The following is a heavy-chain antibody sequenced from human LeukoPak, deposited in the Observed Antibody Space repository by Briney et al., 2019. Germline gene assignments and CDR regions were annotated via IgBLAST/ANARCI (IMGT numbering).Heavy chain of an antibody. V-gene: IGHV3-74*01. CDR1: GFTFSSNW. J-gene: IGHJ3*02. D-gene: IGHD5/OR15-5a*01. Sequence: QTGGSLRLSCAASGFTFSSNWMHWVRQAPGKGLVWVSRIDSDGSSTSYADSVKGRFTISRDNAKNTLSPQMNSLRAEDTAVYYCARDWRVDDAFDIWGRGTMVTVSS. CDR2: IDSDGSST. CDR3: ARDWRVDDAFDI.